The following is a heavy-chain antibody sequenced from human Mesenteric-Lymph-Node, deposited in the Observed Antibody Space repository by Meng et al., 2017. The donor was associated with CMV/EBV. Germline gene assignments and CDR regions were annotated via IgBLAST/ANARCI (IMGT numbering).Heavy chain of an antibody. J-gene: IGHJ4*02. CDR1: GGSINSGDYY. D-gene: IGHD3-10*01. CDR3: AIQSAPYYYGSGRYFSD. CDR2: IYYSGDT. V-gene: IGHV4-30-4*08. Sequence: SETLSLTCTVSGGSINSGDYYWSWIRQPPGKGLEWIGYIYYSGDTYYNPSLKSRVTISMDTSKNQFSLELSSVTAADTAMYHCAIQSAPYYYGSGRYFSDWGQGTPVTVSS.